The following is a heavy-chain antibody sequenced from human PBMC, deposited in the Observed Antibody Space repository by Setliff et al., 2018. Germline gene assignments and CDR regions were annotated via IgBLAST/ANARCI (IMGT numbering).Heavy chain of an antibody. D-gene: IGHD3-9*01. CDR2: VNGGNGNT. CDR3: ARETYDILTGYTYWYFDL. CDR1: GYTFTNYA. J-gene: IGHJ2*01. V-gene: IGHV1-3*01. Sequence: ASVKVSCKASGYTFTNYALHWLRQAPGQRLEWMAYVNGGNGNTHYSQKFRGRVTVTRDTSASTVFMELSTLRSEDTAVYYCARETYDILTGYTYWYFDLWGRGTLVTVSS.